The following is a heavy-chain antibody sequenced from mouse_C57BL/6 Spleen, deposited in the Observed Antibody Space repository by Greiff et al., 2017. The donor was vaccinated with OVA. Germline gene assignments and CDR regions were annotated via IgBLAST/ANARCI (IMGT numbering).Heavy chain of an antibody. D-gene: IGHD2-13*01. CDR1: GFSLTSYG. CDR2: IWSGGST. V-gene: IGHV2-2*01. J-gene: IGHJ1*03. CDR3: ARSLYGDYYWYFDV. Sequence: VKLMESGPGLVQPSQSLSITCTVSGFSLTSYGVHWVRQSPGKGLEWLGVIWSGGSTDYNAAFISRLSISKDNSKSQVFFKMNSLQADDTAIYYCARSLYGDYYWYFDVWGTETTVTVSP.